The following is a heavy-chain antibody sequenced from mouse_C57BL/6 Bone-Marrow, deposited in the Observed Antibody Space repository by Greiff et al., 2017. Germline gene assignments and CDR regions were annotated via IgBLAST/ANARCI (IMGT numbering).Heavy chain of an antibody. D-gene: IGHD2-1*01. CDR2: INPNNGGT. V-gene: IGHV1-18*01. J-gene: IGHJ3*01. CDR3: ARRIYYWCAY. CDR1: GYTFTDYN. Sequence: EVQGVESGPELVKPGASVKIPCKASGYTFTDYNMDWVKQSHGTSLAWIGDINPNNGGTIYNQKFKGKATLTVDKSSSTAYMELRSLTSEDTAVYYCARRIYYWCAYWGQGTLVTVSA.